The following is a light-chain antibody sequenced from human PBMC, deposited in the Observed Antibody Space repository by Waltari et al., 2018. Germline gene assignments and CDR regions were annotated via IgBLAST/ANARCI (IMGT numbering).Light chain of an antibody. CDR3: QQRSNWPPLT. J-gene: IGKJ5*01. V-gene: IGKV3-11*01. CDR2: DAS. CDR1: QSVSSY. Sequence: EIVLTQSPATLSLSPGERATLPYTASQSVSSYLAWYQQKPDQAPRLLSYDASNRATGIPARFSGSGSGTDFTLTISSLEPEDFAVYYCQQRSNWPPLTFGQGTRLEIK.